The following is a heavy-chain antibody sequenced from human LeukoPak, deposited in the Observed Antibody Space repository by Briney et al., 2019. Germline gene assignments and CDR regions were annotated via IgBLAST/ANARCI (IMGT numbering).Heavy chain of an antibody. Sequence: GGSLRLSCAASGFTVSSNYMSWVRQAPGKGLEWVSVIYSGGSTYYADSVKGRFTISRDNSKNTLYLQMDSLRPEDTAMYYCALTYYFDRRGYSYFDYWGQGALVTVSS. J-gene: IGHJ4*02. CDR3: ALTYYFDRRGYSYFDY. V-gene: IGHV3-66*01. D-gene: IGHD3-22*01. CDR2: IYSGGST. CDR1: GFTVSSNY.